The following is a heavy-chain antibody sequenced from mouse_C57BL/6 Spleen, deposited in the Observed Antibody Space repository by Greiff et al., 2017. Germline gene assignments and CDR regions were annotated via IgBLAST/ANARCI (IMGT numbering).Heavy chain of an antibody. V-gene: IGHV1-52*01. Sequence: QVQLQQPGAELVRPGSSVKLSCKASGYTFTSYWMHWVKQRPIQGLEWIGNIDPFDSETHYNQKFKDKATLTVDKSSSTAYMQLSSLTSEDSAVYYGARDNNYYGSSYGYFDVWGTGTTVTVSS. D-gene: IGHD1-1*01. CDR1: GYTFTSYW. J-gene: IGHJ1*03. CDR2: IDPFDSET. CDR3: ARDNNYYGSSYGYFDV.